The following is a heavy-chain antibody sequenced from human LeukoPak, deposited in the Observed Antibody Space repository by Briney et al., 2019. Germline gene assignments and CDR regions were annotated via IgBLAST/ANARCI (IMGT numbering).Heavy chain of an antibody. J-gene: IGHJ3*02. CDR3: ARSLTYYYDSSGYRDLAFDI. D-gene: IGHD3-22*01. CDR2: IYTSGST. Sequence: PSETLSLTCAVSGYSISSGYYWGWIRQPAGKGLEWIGRIYTSGSTNYNPSLKSRVTMSVDTSKNQFSLKLSSVTAADTAVYYCARSLTYYYDSSGYRDLAFDIWGQGTMVTVSS. V-gene: IGHV4-4*07. CDR1: GYSISSGYY.